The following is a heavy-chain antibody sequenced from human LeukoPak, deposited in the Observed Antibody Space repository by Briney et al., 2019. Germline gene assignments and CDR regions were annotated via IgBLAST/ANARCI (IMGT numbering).Heavy chain of an antibody. CDR1: GYTFTSYA. V-gene: IGHV1-3*01. CDR3: AGGYCSGGGCYSGLEY. CDR2: INAGNGNT. J-gene: IGHJ4*02. Sequence: ASVKVSCKASGYTFTSYAMHWVRQAPGQRLEWMGWINAGNGNTKYSQKFQGRVTITRDTSASTAYMEMSSLRSEDTAVYYCAGGYCSGGGCYSGLEYWGQGTLVTVSS. D-gene: IGHD2-15*01.